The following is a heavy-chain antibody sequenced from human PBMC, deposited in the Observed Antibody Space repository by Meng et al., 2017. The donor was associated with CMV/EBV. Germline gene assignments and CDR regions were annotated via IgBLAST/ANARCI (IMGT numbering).Heavy chain of an antibody. D-gene: IGHD3-10*01. CDR2: ISYDGSNK. J-gene: IGHJ6*02. CDR3: ARDLGGVIRFYYYYGMDV. Sequence: GESLKISCAASGFTFSSYAMHWVRQAPGKGLEWVAVISYDGSNKYCADSVKGRFTISRDNSKSTLYLQMNSLRAEDTAVYYCARDLGGVIRFYYYYGMDVWGQGTTVTVSS. CDR1: GFTFSSYA. V-gene: IGHV3-30-3*01.